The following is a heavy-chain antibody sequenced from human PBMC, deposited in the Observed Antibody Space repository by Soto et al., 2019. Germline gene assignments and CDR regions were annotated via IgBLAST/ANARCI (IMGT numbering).Heavy chain of an antibody. CDR1: GGSISSYY. Sequence: SETLSLTCTVSGGSISSYYWSWIRQPAGKGLEWIGRIYTSGSTNYNPSLKSRVTMSVDTSKNQFSLKLSSVTAADTAVYYCARASAAGPRGIFDYWGQGTLVTVSS. V-gene: IGHV4-4*07. CDR3: ARASAAGPRGIFDY. CDR2: IYTSGST. D-gene: IGHD6-13*01. J-gene: IGHJ4*02.